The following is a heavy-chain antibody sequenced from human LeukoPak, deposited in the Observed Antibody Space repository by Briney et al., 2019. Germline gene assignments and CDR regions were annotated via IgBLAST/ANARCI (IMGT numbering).Heavy chain of an antibody. Sequence: GRSLRLSCAASGFPFSNYAMHWVRQAPGKGLEWVSLIWYDGGDKYYADSVKGRFTISRDNSKNTLYLQMNSLRAEDTAVYYCAKSTAPSGWSRLDYWGQGTLVTVSS. J-gene: IGHJ4*02. D-gene: IGHD6-19*01. CDR3: AKSTAPSGWSRLDY. CDR1: GFPFSNYA. V-gene: IGHV3-33*06. CDR2: IWYDGGDK.